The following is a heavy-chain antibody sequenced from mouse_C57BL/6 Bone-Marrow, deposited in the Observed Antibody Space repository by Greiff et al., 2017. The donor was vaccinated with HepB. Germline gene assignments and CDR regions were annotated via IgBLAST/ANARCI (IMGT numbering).Heavy chain of an antibody. CDR2: IWSDGST. D-gene: IGHD4-1*01. J-gene: IGHJ2*01. CDR1: GFSLTSYG. V-gene: IGHV2-6-1*01. CDR3: ARHNWDVTGYYFDY. Sequence: QVQLKESGPGLVAPSQSLSITCTVSGFSLTSYGVHWVRQPPGKGLEWLVVIWSDGSTTYNSALKSRLSISKDNSKSQVFLKMNSLQTDDTAMYYCARHNWDVTGYYFDYWGQGTTLTVSS.